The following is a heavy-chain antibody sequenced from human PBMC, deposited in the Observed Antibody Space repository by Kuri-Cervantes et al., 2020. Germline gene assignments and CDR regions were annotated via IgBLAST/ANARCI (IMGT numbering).Heavy chain of an antibody. Sequence: GGALRLSCAASGFTFSSYWMHWVRQAPGKGLEWVSRINSDGSSTSYADSVKGRFTISRDNAKNTLYLQMNSLRAEDTAVYYCARGEDIVVVPAATSYYYYGMDIWGQGTTVTVSS. J-gene: IGHJ6*02. CDR3: ARGEDIVVVPAATSYYYYGMDI. CDR2: INSDGSST. D-gene: IGHD2-2*01. CDR1: GFTFSSYW. V-gene: IGHV3-74*01.